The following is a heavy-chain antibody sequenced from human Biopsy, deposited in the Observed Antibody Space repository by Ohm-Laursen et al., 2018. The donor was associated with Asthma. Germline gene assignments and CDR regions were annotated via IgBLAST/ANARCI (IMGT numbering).Heavy chain of an antibody. J-gene: IGHJ4*02. V-gene: IGHV4-39*01. CDR3: ASPVNRAFGGYEWAAVFDY. CDR1: GASIRGSGSY. CDR2: THYSGST. D-gene: IGHD5-12*01. Sequence: SQTLSLTCLVSGASIRGSGSYWAWIRQAPGKGPEWIGTTHYSGSTFYKPSLRSRVTMSLDTSTNQFSLRLRSVTATDTAVYYCASPVNRAFGGYEWAAVFDYWGQGILVTVSS.